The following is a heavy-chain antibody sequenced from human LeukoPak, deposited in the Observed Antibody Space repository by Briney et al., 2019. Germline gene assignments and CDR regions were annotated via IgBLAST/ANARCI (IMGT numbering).Heavy chain of an antibody. CDR3: AREHHGGGSYFY. CDR2: ISAYNGNT. D-gene: IGHD1-26*01. Sequence: GASVTVSCKASGYTFTSYGISWVRQAPGQGLEWMGWISAYNGNTNYAQKLRGRVTMTTDTSTSTAYMELRSLRSDDTAVYYCAREHHGGGSYFYWGQGTLVTVSS. CDR1: GYTFTSYG. J-gene: IGHJ4*02. V-gene: IGHV1-18*01.